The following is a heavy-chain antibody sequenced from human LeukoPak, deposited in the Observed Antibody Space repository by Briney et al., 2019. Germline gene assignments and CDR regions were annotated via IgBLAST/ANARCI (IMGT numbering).Heavy chain of an antibody. CDR1: GFTFSSYW. J-gene: IGHJ4*02. D-gene: IGHD2-2*01. CDR3: ARDLRDIVVVPAPGY. CDR2: INTDRSST. V-gene: IGHV3-74*01. Sequence: PGGSLRLSCAASGFTFSSYWMHWVCQAPGKGLVWVSRINTDRSSTSYADSVKGRFTISRDNAKNTLYLQMNSLRAEDTAVYYCARDLRDIVVVPAPGYWGQGTLVTVSS.